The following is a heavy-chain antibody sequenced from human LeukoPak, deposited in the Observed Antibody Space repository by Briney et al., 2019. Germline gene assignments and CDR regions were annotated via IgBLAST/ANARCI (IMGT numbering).Heavy chain of an antibody. D-gene: IGHD3-10*01. CDR2: ISSSSSYI. CDR1: GFTFSSYS. V-gene: IGHV3-21*01. J-gene: IGHJ4*02. Sequence: GGSLKLSCAASGFTFSSYSMNWVRQAPGKGLEWVSSISSSSSYIYYADSVKGRFTISRDNAKNSLYLQMNSLRAEDTAVYYCARTIRGPTYGSGSYKVRYFDYWGQGTLVTVSS. CDR3: ARTIRGPTYGSGSYKVRYFDY.